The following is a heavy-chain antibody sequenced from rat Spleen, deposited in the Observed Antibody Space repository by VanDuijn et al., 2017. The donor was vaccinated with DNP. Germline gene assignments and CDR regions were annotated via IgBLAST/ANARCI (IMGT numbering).Heavy chain of an antibody. CDR2: VFYDGRGT. D-gene: IGHD1-5*01. V-gene: IGHV5-17*01. J-gene: IGHJ4*01. CDR1: GFIFSDYA. CDR3: ARHGEVHLRYAMDA. Sequence: EVQLLESGGGLVQPGNSLKLSCAASGFIFSDYAMAWVRRSPQRGLEWVATVFYDGRGTNYRDSVKGRITISRDNAKSTLYLQMDSLRSEETATYYCARHGEVHLRYAMDAWGQGTAVTVSS.